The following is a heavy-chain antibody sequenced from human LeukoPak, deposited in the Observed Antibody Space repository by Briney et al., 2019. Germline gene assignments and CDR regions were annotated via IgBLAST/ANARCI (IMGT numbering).Heavy chain of an antibody. Sequence: SETLSLTCAVYGGSFSGYYWSWIRQPPGKGLEWIGEINHSGSTNYNPSLKSRVTISVDTSKNQFSLKLSSVTAADTAVYYCARGPLQLWLGGGSSMDVWGQGTTVTVSS. CDR1: GGSFSGYY. V-gene: IGHV4-34*01. CDR2: INHSGST. J-gene: IGHJ6*02. CDR3: ARGPLQLWLGGGSSMDV. D-gene: IGHD5-18*01.